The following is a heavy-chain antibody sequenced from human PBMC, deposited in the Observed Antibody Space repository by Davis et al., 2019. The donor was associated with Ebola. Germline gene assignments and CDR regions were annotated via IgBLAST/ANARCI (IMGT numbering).Heavy chain of an antibody. Sequence: HSQTLSLTCAISGDSVSTGGWNWIRQSPSRGLEWLGRTYYNSKWFNEYATSVKSRITINPDTSKNQFSLQLNSVTPEDTAVYYCARGWLRSGLDVWGKGAAVIVSS. CDR2: TYYNSKWFN. J-gene: IGHJ6*04. V-gene: IGHV6-1*01. D-gene: IGHD5-12*01. CDR3: ARGWLRSGLDV. CDR1: GDSVSTGG.